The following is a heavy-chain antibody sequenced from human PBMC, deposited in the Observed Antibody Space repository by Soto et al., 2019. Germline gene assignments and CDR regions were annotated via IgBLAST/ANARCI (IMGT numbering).Heavy chain of an antibody. CDR1: GFTFSSYG. CDR3: AKALGELSPESYDY. CDR2: ISYDGSDK. V-gene: IGHV3-30*18. D-gene: IGHD3-16*02. Sequence: TGGSLRLSCAASGFTFSSYGMHWVRQAPGKGLEWVAVISYDGSDKYYADSVKGRFTISRDNSKNTLNLQMNSLRADDTAVYYCAKALGELSPESYDYWGQGTLVTVSS. J-gene: IGHJ4*02.